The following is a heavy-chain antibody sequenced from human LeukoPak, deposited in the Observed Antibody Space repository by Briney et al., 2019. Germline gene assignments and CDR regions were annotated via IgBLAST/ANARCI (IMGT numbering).Heavy chain of an antibody. CDR1: GGSISSSNW. CDR3: ARDSLVYDDAFDI. CDR2: IYHSGST. V-gene: IGHV4-4*02. D-gene: IGHD6-6*01. J-gene: IGHJ3*02. Sequence: SGTLSLTCAVSGGSISSSNWWSWVRQPPGKGLEWIGEIYHSGSTNYNPSLKSRVTISVDTSKNQFSLKLSSVTAADTAVYYCARDSLVYDDAFDIWGQGTMVTVSS.